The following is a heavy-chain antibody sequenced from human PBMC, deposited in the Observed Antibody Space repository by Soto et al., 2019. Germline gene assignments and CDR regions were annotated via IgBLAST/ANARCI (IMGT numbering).Heavy chain of an antibody. V-gene: IGHV3-33*01. CDR3: ARGSSYYGSSGGGWFEP. J-gene: IGHJ5*02. D-gene: IGHD3-22*01. CDR1: GFTFSSYG. Sequence: QVQLVESGGGVVQPGRSLRLSCAASGFTFSSYGMHWVRQAPGKGLEWVAVIWYDGSNKYYADSVKGRFTISRDNSKNTLYLQMNSLRDEDTAGYYCARGSSYYGSSGGGWFEPWGQGTLVTVSS. CDR2: IWYDGSNK.